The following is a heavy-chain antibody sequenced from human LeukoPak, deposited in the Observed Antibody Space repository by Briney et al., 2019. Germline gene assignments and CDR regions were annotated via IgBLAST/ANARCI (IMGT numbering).Heavy chain of an antibody. J-gene: IGHJ3*02. CDR3: IRDRLGERTFEI. V-gene: IGHV3-13*04. D-gene: IGHD3-10*01. CDR2: ILVAGDT. Sequence: GCSLTLSYPICGFVFSNCDMHWVRQSTRKGLEWVAHILVAGDTQYADSVKGRFTISRDNAKRSVFLQMNNLRDGDTAVYYCIRDRLGERTFEIWGQGTMVSVSS. CDR1: GFVFSNCD.